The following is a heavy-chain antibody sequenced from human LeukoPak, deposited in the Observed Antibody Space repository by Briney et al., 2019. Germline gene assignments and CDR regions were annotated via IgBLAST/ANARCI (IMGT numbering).Heavy chain of an antibody. CDR2: IKQDGSEK. CDR3: ARAAWSGYYNYYFDY. Sequence: GGSLRLSCAASGFTFSSYWMSWVRQAPGKGLEWVANIKQDGSEKYYVDSVKGRFTISRDNAKNSLYLQMNSLRAEDTAVYYCARAAWSGYYNYYFDYWGQGTLVTVS. D-gene: IGHD3-3*01. V-gene: IGHV3-7*01. J-gene: IGHJ4*02. CDR1: GFTFSSYW.